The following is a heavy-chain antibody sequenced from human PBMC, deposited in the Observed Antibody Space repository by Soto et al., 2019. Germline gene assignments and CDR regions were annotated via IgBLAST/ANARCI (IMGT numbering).Heavy chain of an antibody. D-gene: IGHD2-2*01. CDR3: ARDSRIVVPAAMRLGWFDP. Sequence: ASVKVSCKASGYTITSYAMHWVRQAPGQRLEWMGWINAGNGNTKYSQKFQGRVTITRDTSASTAYMELSSLRSEDTAVYYCARDSRIVVPAAMRLGWFDPWGQGTLVTVSS. CDR1: GYTITSYA. V-gene: IGHV1-3*01. J-gene: IGHJ5*02. CDR2: INAGNGNT.